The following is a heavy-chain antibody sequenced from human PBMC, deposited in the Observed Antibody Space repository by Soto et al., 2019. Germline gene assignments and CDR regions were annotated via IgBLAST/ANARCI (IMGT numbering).Heavy chain of an antibody. CDR3: AIKVGLTVPNDY. CDR2: VIPKFRSA. CDR1: GTTFSSDT. V-gene: IGHV1-69*13. D-gene: IGHD1-20*01. Sequence: GASVKVSCKVSGTTFSSDTVTWVRQAPGQGLEWMGGVIPKFRSANYAQKFQARVTISADESTTTAYLQVNNLRSDDTAVYFCAIKVGLTVPNDYWGQGTLVTVSS. J-gene: IGHJ4*02.